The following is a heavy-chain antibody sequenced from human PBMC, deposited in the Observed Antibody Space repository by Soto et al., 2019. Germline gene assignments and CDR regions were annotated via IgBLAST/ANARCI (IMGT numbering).Heavy chain of an antibody. J-gene: IGHJ5*02. CDR2: IYYSGST. V-gene: IGHV4-39*01. CDR3: ARPVEYCSGGSCYSSWFDP. D-gene: IGHD2-15*01. CDR1: GGSISSSSYY. Sequence: QLQLQESGPGLVKPSETLSLTCTVSGGSISSSSYYWGWIRQPPGKGLEWIGSIYYSGSTYYNPSLKIRVTISVDTSKNQFSLKLSSVTAADTAVYYCARPVEYCSGGSCYSSWFDPWGQGTLVTVSS.